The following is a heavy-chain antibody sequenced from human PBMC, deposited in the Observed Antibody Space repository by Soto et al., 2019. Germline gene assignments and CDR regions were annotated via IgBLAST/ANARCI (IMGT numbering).Heavy chain of an antibody. V-gene: IGHV4-59*01. J-gene: IGHJ6*03. CDR3: ARDYYYYMDV. CDR1: GGPISSYS. Sequence: QVQLQESGPGLVRPSETLSLTCTVSGGPISSYSWHWIRQPPGKGLEWIANIYYSGSTKYNPSLRSRVSISVDTSKNQLSLKLSSVTAADTAVYYCARDYYYYMDVWGTGTTVTVSS. CDR2: IYYSGST.